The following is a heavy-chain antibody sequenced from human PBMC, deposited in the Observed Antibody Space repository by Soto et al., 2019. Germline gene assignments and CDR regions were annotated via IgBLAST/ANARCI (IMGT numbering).Heavy chain of an antibody. J-gene: IGHJ4*02. D-gene: IGHD6-13*01. CDR1: GFTFSSYW. CDR2: MNSDGSSI. CDR3: AREIATTGLYYFDY. V-gene: IGHV3-74*01. Sequence: PGGSLRLSCAASGFTFSSYWMHWVRQAPGKGLVWVSRMNSDGSSITYADSVKGRFTISRDSAKNKMYLQEHSLIAEDTAVYYCAREIATTGLYYFDYWGQGTLVTVSS.